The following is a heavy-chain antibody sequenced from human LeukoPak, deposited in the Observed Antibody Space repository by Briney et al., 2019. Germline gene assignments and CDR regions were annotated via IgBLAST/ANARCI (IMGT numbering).Heavy chain of an antibody. CDR1: GVSISSASYY. CDR3: AMRERLAAAFDY. Sequence: PSETLSLTCTVSGVSISSASYYWSWIRQPAGKGLEWIVRIYTSGSTNYNPSLKSRVTISVDTSKNQFSLKLSSVTAADTAVYYCAMRERLAAAFDYWGEGTLVTVSS. CDR2: IYTSGST. J-gene: IGHJ4*02. V-gene: IGHV4-61*02. D-gene: IGHD6-13*01.